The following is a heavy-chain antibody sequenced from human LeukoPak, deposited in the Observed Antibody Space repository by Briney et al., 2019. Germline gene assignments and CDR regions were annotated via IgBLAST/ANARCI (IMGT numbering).Heavy chain of an antibody. D-gene: IGHD3-22*01. CDR1: GGSFNNYY. V-gene: IGHV4-34*01. CDR3: ARGTYYFDTSAHETDDY. Sequence: SKTLSLTCAVYGGSFNNYYWSWIRQPPGKGLEWIGEINHSGSTNYNPSLKSRLTISVDTPKNQFSLKLSSVTAADTAVYYCARGTYYFDTSAHETDDYWGQGTLVTVSS. CDR2: INHSGST. J-gene: IGHJ4*02.